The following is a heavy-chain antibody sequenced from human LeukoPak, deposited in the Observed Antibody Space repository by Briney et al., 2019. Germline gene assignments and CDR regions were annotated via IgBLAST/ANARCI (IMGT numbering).Heavy chain of an antibody. Sequence: GASVKDSCKASGYTFTSYDINWVRQATGQGLEWMGWMNPNSGNTGYAQKFQGRVTMTRNTSISTAYMELSSLRSEDTAVYYCARGRVRFGEFHNWFDPWGQGTLVTVSS. CDR2: MNPNSGNT. CDR3: ARGRVRFGEFHNWFDP. D-gene: IGHD3-10*01. V-gene: IGHV1-8*01. J-gene: IGHJ5*02. CDR1: GYTFTSYD.